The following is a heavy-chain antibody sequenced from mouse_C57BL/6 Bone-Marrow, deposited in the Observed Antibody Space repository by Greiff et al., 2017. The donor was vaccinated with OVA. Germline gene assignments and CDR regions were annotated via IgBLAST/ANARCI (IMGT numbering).Heavy chain of an antibody. CDR3: ARSDSNYDY. V-gene: IGHV14-3*01. J-gene: IGHJ2*01. Sequence: VQLKQSVAELVRPGASVKLSCTASGFTIKNTYMHWVKQRPEQGLEWIGRIDPAHGNTKYAPKFQGKATITADTTSNTAYLQLSSLTAEDTAIYYCARSDSNYDYWGQGTTLTVSS. CDR1: GFTIKNTY. CDR2: IDPAHGNT. D-gene: IGHD2-5*01.